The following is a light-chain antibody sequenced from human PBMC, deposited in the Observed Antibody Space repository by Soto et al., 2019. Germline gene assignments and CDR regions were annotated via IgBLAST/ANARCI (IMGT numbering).Light chain of an antibody. CDR1: SSDVRGYNY. J-gene: IGLJ2*01. CDR2: DVS. CDR3: SSYTSSSTLVV. V-gene: IGLV2-14*01. Sequence: QSVLTQPASVSGSPGQSITISCTGTSSDVRGYNYVSWYQQHPGKAPKLMIYDVSNRPSGVSNRFSGSKSGNTASLTISGLQAEDEADYYCSSYTSSSTLVVFGGGTKLTVL.